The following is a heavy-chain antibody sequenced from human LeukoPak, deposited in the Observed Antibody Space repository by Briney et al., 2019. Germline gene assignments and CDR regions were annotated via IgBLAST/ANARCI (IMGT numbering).Heavy chain of an antibody. Sequence: GGSLTLSCVVSGFTFSSYALSWVRQAPGKGLEWVSGISNSGANTYYADSVKGRFTIARDNSNNTLFLQMNGLRTEDTAVYYCAQDGTWIQLWLPNWGQGALVTVSS. CDR3: AQDGTWIQLWLPN. CDR2: ISNSGANT. V-gene: IGHV3-23*01. D-gene: IGHD5-18*01. CDR1: GFTFSSYA. J-gene: IGHJ4*02.